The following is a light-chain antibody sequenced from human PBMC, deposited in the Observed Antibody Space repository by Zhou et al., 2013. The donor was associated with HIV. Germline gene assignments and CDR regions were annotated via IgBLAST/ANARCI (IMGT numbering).Light chain of an antibody. CDR1: QSVSIN. V-gene: IGKV3D-11*03. CDR3: QQRNNWPLT. Sequence: EIVMTQSPATLSVSPGERATLSCRASQSVSINLAWYQQKPGQTPRLLIYDASNRATAIPARFSGSGSGTDFTLTISSLEPEDFAVYYCQQRNNWPLTFGGGTQGRDQT. CDR2: DAS. J-gene: IGKJ4*01.